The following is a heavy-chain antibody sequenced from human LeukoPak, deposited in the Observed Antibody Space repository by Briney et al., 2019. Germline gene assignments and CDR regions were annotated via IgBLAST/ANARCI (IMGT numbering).Heavy chain of an antibody. Sequence: GGSLRLSCAASGFTFSNYEMNWVRQTPGKGLEWVSYISDHGKSRKYVDSVKGRFTISRDNAKNSLYLQMSSLRVEDTAVYFCARARIAAPLLDYWGQGTLVTVSS. D-gene: IGHD6-13*01. CDR2: ISDHGKSR. CDR1: GFTFSNYE. V-gene: IGHV3-48*03. J-gene: IGHJ4*02. CDR3: ARARIAAPLLDY.